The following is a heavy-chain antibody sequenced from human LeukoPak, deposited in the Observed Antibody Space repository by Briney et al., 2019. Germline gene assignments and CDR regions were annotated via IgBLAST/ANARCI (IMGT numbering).Heavy chain of an antibody. V-gene: IGHV3-23*01. D-gene: IGHD3-3*01. Sequence: GGSLRLSCAASGFTFSSHAMSWVRQAPGKGLEWVSAISGSGGSTYYADSVKGRFTISRDNSKNTLYLQMNSLRAEDTAVYYCAKCLRYDFWSGTGFDYWGQGTLVTVSS. CDR2: ISGSGGST. J-gene: IGHJ4*02. CDR1: GFTFSSHA. CDR3: AKCLRYDFWSGTGFDY.